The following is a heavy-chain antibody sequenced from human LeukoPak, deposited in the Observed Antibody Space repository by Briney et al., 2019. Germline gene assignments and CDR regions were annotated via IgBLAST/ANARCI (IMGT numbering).Heavy chain of an antibody. J-gene: IGHJ3*02. CDR1: GGSFSGYY. V-gene: IGHV4-34*01. CDR2: INHSGST. CDR3: ARGNPGYAFDI. Sequence: SETLSLTCAVYGGSFSGYYWSWICQPPGKGLEWIGEINHSGSTNYNPSLKSRATISVNTSKNQFSLKLNSVTAADTAVYYCARGNPGYAFDIWGQGTMVILSS.